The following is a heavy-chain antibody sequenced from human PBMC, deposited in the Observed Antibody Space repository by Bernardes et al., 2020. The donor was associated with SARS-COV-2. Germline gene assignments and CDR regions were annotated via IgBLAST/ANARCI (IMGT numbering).Heavy chain of an antibody. Sequence: AGSLHLSCAASGFTFGSDWFHWVRQAPGPGLVWVSRINPDGSSTNYADSVKGRFTISRDNAKNMLFLQMSGLRAEDTAMYYCARDLGYCTNGVCSPWGQGTLVTVSS. CDR3: ARDLGYCTNGVCSP. J-gene: IGHJ5*02. V-gene: IGHV3-74*01. CDR2: INPDGSST. D-gene: IGHD2-8*01. CDR1: GFTFGSDW.